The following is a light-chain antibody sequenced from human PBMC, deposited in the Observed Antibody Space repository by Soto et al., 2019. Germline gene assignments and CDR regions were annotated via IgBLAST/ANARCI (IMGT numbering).Light chain of an antibody. Sequence: EIVMTQSPSTLSVSPGERATLSSRASQSVTSNLAWYQQKPGQPPRRLIYGASTRATGIPARFSGSGSGTEFTLTISSLQSVDFAVYYCQQYNNWPLTFGGGTKVEIK. CDR1: QSVTSN. V-gene: IGKV3-15*01. J-gene: IGKJ4*01. CDR3: QQYNNWPLT. CDR2: GAS.